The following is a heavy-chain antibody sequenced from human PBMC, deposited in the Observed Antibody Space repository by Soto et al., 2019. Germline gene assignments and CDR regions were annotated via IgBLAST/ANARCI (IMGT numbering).Heavy chain of an antibody. Sequence: QMQLVQSGGGVVQPGRSLRLSCAASGFTFDTYEMNWVRQAPGKGLEWVAMISFAGTNDYYADSVKGRFTISRDKSNNTLLLNMNSMRVEDTAVYYCARDMNWLDPWGQGSLVTVAS. J-gene: IGHJ5*02. CDR1: GFTFDTYE. CDR3: ARDMNWLDP. V-gene: IGHV3-30-3*01. CDR2: ISFAGTND.